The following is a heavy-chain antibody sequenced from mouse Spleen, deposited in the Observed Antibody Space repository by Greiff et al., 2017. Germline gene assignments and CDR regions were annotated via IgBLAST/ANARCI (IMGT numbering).Heavy chain of an antibody. CDR1: GYTFTSYT. J-gene: IGHJ3*01. CDR2: INPSSGYT. D-gene: IGHD1-1*01. Sequence: VKLMESGAELARPGASVKMSCKASGYTFTSYTMHWVKQRPGQGLEWIGYINPSSGYTNYNQKFKDKATLTADKSSSTAYMQLSSLTSEDSAVYYCARKYYASDGWFAYWGQGTLVTVSA. V-gene: IGHV1-4*01. CDR3: ARKYYASDGWFAY.